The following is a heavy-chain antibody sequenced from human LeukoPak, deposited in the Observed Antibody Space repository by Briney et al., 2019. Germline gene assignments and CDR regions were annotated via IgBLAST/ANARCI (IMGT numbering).Heavy chain of an antibody. CDR1: GYTFTSYY. CDR3: FIVVVIGY. Sequence: ASVKVSCKASGYTFTSYYMHWVRQAPGQGLEWMGIINPSGGSTSYAQKFQGRVTMTRDTSISTACMELSRLRSDDTAVYYCFIVVVIGYWGQGTLVTVSS. J-gene: IGHJ4*02. V-gene: IGHV1-46*03. D-gene: IGHD3-22*01. CDR2: INPSGGST.